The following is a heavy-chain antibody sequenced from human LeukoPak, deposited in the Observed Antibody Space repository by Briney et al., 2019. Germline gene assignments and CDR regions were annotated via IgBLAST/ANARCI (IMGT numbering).Heavy chain of an antibody. Sequence: ASVKVSCKASGYTFTDYYIHWVRQAPGQGLEWMGWINCNSGGTNYAQKFEGRVTMTRDTSISTAYMEVSNLRGDDAAVYYCARPTMVTDYDACDIWDQGTMVTVSS. V-gene: IGHV1-2*02. D-gene: IGHD4/OR15-4a*01. CDR1: GYTFTDYY. J-gene: IGHJ3*02. CDR2: INCNSGGT. CDR3: ARPTMVTDYDACDI.